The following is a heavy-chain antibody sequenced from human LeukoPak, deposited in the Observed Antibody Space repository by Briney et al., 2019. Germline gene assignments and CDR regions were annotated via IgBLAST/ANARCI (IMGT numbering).Heavy chain of an antibody. CDR2: ISGSGTST. J-gene: IGHJ4*02. CDR1: GFTFSSYA. D-gene: IGHD6-13*01. V-gene: IGHV3-23*01. Sequence: PGGSLGLSCAASGFTFSSYAMSWVRQAPGKGLEWVSGISGSGTSTYYADSVKGRFTISRDNSKNTLYLQMNSLRAEDTAVYYCAKVHLGGYSSSYYDLSYFDYWGQGTLVTVSS. CDR3: AKVHLGGYSSSYYDLSYFDY.